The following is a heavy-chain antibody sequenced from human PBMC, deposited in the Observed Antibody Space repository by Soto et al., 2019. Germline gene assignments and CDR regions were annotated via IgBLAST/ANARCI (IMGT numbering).Heavy chain of an antibody. J-gene: IGHJ6*03. D-gene: IGHD5-12*01. Sequence: SETLSLTCTVSGGSISSGGYYWSWIRQHPGKGLEWIGYIYYSGSTYYNPSLKSRVTISVDTSKNQFSLKLSSVTAADTAVYYCARDMATISMDVWGKGTTVTVSS. CDR1: GGSISSGGYY. CDR3: ARDMATISMDV. V-gene: IGHV4-31*03. CDR2: IYYSGST.